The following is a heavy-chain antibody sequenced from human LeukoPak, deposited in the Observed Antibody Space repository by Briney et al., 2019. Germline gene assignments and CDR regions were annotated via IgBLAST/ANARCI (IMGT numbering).Heavy chain of an antibody. CDR2: ISYDGSNK. Sequence: PGGSLRLSCAASGFTFSSYAMHWVRQAPGKGLEWVAVISYDGSNKYYADSVKGRFTISRDNSKNTLYLQMNSLRAEDTAVYYCAKDHYDSSGYYFDYWGQGTLVTVSS. CDR3: AKDHYDSSGYYFDY. CDR1: GFTFSSYA. J-gene: IGHJ4*02. D-gene: IGHD3-22*01. V-gene: IGHV3-30*04.